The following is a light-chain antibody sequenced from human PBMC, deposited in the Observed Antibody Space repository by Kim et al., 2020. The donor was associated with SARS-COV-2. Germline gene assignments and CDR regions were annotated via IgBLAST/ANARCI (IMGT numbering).Light chain of an antibody. CDR1: QSVSSN. CDR3: QQYNNWPPCT. CDR2: GAS. Sequence: EIVMTQSPATLSVSPGERATLSCRASQSVSSNLAWYQQKPGQAPRLLIYGASTRATGIPARFSGSGSGTEFTLTISSLQSEDFAVYYCQQYNNWPPCTLGQGTKLEI. J-gene: IGKJ2*02. V-gene: IGKV3-15*01.